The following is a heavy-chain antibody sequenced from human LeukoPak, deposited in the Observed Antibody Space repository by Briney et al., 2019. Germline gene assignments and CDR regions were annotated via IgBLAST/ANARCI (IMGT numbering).Heavy chain of an antibody. D-gene: IGHD3-16*01. V-gene: IGHV4-34*01. CDR1: GGSFSGYY. CDR3: ASPYVLVNYYYYGMDV. Sequence: SETLSLTCAVYGGSFSGYYWSWIRQPPGKGLEWIGEINHSGSTNYNPSLKSRVTISVDTSKNQFSLKLSSVTAADTAVYYCASPYVLVNYYYYGMDVWGQGTTVTVSS. CDR2: INHSGST. J-gene: IGHJ6*02.